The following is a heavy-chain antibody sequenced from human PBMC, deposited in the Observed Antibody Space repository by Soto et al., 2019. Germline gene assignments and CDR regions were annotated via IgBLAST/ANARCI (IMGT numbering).Heavy chain of an antibody. CDR3: ARDRSPAMVRGVTLKGWFDP. CDR2: INHSGST. J-gene: IGHJ5*02. Sequence: SETLSLTCAVYGGSFSGYYWSWIRQPPGKGLEWIGEINHSGSTNYNPSLKSRVTISVDTSKNQFSLKLSSVTAADTAVYYCARDRSPAMVRGVTLKGWFDPWGQGTLVTV. D-gene: IGHD3-10*01. CDR1: GGSFSGYY. V-gene: IGHV4-34*01.